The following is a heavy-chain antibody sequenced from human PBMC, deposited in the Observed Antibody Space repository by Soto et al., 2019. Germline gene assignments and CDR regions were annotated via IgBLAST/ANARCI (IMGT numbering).Heavy chain of an antibody. Sequence: QVQLVQSGAEVKKPGASVKVSCKASGYTFTSFDINWVRQATGQGLEWMGWMNPNSGNTGYAQKFQGRVTMTRNTSISTAYMELSSLSSEDTAVYFCARAYTWGVAVAGTWGQGTLVTVSS. CDR1: GYTFTSFD. D-gene: IGHD6-19*01. V-gene: IGHV1-8*01. J-gene: IGHJ4*02. CDR3: ARAYTWGVAVAGT. CDR2: MNPNSGNT.